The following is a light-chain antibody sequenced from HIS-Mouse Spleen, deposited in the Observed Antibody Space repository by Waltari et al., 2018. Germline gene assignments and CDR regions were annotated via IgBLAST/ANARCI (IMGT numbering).Light chain of an antibody. Sequence: SYELTQPPSVSVSPGPPARITCSGDALPKKYAYWYQQKSGQAPVLVIYEDSKRPTGIPERFSGSSSGTMATLTISGAQVEDEADYYCYSTDSSGNHRVFGGGTKLTVL. CDR2: EDS. J-gene: IGLJ2*01. CDR1: ALPKKY. V-gene: IGLV3-10*01. CDR3: YSTDSSGNHRV.